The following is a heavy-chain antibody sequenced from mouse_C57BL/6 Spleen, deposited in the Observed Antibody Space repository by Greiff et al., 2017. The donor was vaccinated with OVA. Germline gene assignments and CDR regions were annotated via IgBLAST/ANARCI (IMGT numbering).Heavy chain of an antibody. CDR2: VYPYNGGT. V-gene: IGHV1-36*01. CDR3: ARNYDYGIDV. J-gene: IGHJ1*03. D-gene: IGHD2-4*01. CDR1: GFTFTDYY. Sequence: DVKLVESGPVLVKPGPSVKISCKASGFTFTDYYMHWVKQSHGKSLEWIGLVYPYNGGTSYNQKFKGKATLTVDTSSSTAYMELNSLTSEDSAVYYCARNYDYGIDVWGTGTTVTVSS.